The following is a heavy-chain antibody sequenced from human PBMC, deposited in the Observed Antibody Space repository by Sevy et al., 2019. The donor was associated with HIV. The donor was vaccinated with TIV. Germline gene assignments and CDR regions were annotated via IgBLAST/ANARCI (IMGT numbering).Heavy chain of an antibody. CDR2: INPDGSAK. CDR1: GFSFSNHW. CDR3: ARDTGGIGMDV. Sequence: GGSLRLSCAASGFSFSNHWMSWVRQALGKGLEWVANINPDGSAKYYVDSVKGRFTISRDNAKKSLSLQMNSLRAEDTAMYYCARDTGGIGMDVWGQGTTVTVSS. D-gene: IGHD6-13*01. J-gene: IGHJ6*02. V-gene: IGHV3-7*01.